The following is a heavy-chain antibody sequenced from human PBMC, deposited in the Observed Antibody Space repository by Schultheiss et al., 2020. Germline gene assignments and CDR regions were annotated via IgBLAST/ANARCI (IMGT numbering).Heavy chain of an antibody. CDR3: ARGEAYDFWSGYPNYYYYYGMDV. J-gene: IGHJ6*02. CDR1: GGSISGRNW. V-gene: IGHV4-4*02. D-gene: IGHD3-3*01. Sequence: SATLSLTCAVSGGSISGRNWWSWVRQPPGKGLEWIGYIYYSGSTNYNPSLKSRVTISVDTSKNQFSLKLSSVTAADTAVYYCARGEAYDFWSGYPNYYYYYGMDVWGEGATVTV. CDR2: IYYSGST.